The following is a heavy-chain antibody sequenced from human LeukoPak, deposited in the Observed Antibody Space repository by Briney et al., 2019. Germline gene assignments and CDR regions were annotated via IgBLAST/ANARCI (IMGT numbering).Heavy chain of an antibody. J-gene: IGHJ4*02. V-gene: IGHV4-61*02. CDR3: ARASARPNFYGSESYSPRFDY. D-gene: IGHD3-10*01. CDR1: GGSISSGSYY. CDR2: IYTSGST. Sequence: SETLSLTCTVSGGSISSGSYYWSWIRQPAGKGLEWIGRIYTSGSTNYNPSLKSRVTVSVDKSKNQFSLKLSSVTAADTAVYYCARASARPNFYGSESYSPRFDYWGQGTLVTVSS.